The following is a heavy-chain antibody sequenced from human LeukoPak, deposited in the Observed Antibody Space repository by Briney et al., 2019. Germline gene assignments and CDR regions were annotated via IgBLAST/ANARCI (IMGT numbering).Heavy chain of an antibody. V-gene: IGHV3-23*01. J-gene: IGHJ5*02. CDR3: AKPGSSSWYLDWFDP. CDR1: GFTFSSYA. CDR2: ISGSGGST. D-gene: IGHD6-13*01. Sequence: GGSLRLSCAASGFTFSSYAMSWVRQAPGKGLEWVSAISGSGGSTYYADSVKGRFTISRDNSKNTLYLQMNSLRAEDTAVYYCAKPGSSSWYLDWFDPWGQGTLVTVSS.